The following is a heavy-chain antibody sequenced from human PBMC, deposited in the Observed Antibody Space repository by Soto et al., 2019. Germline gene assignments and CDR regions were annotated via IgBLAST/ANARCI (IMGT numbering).Heavy chain of an antibody. D-gene: IGHD2-2*01. CDR3: ARVMCSGTNSGNFDY. Sequence: EVQLVESGGGLVQPGGSLRLSCAASGFTFSNYYMNWVRQAPGKGLEWVGRIRKKANSYSTEYAESVRGRFTISRDDSRITLYLQMNSLKAEDTAVYYCARVMCSGTNSGNFDYWGQGTLVTVSS. V-gene: IGHV3-72*01. CDR1: GFTFSNYY. J-gene: IGHJ4*02. CDR2: IRKKANSYST.